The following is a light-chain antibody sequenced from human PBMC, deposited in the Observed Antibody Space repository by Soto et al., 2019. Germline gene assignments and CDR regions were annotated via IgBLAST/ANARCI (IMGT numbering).Light chain of an antibody. CDR2: DAS. Sequence: DIEMTQSPSTLSASVGDRVFITCRASQTISKWLAWYQQRPGKAPKFLIYDASTLESSVPSRFSGSGSGTEFTRTISSLQPEEFATVYCQQYSTFPRTFGQGTKVDI. J-gene: IGKJ1*01. CDR3: QQYSTFPRT. V-gene: IGKV1-5*01. CDR1: QTISKW.